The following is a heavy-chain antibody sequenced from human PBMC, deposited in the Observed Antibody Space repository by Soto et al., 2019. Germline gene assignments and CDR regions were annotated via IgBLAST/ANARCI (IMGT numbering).Heavy chain of an antibody. CDR2: ITRDEITI. CDR1: GFTFRLYS. Sequence: GGSLRLSCSPSGFTFRLYSMNWGRQAPGKVLEWVSYITRDEITIHYADSVKGRFTISRDNAKNSVYLQMTSLRDEDTAVYYCARSVEGHFDFWGQGILVTVSS. J-gene: IGHJ4*01. D-gene: IGHD6-19*01. CDR3: ARSVEGHFDF. V-gene: IGHV3-48*02.